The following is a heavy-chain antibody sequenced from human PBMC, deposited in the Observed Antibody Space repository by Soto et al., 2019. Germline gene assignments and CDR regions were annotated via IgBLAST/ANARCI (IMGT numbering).Heavy chain of an antibody. Sequence: SETLSLTCTVSGGSISSSSYYWGWIRQPPGKGLEWIGSIYYSGSTYYNPSLKSRVTISVDTSKNQFSLKLSSVTAADTAVYYCARIAAHYYYYGMDVWGQGTTVTVSS. V-gene: IGHV4-39*01. J-gene: IGHJ6*02. D-gene: IGHD6-13*01. CDR3: ARIAAHYYYYGMDV. CDR1: GGSISSSSYY. CDR2: IYYSGST.